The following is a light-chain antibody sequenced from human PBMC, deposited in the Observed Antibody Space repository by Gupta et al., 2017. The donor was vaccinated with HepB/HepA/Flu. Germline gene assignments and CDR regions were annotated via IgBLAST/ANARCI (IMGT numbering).Light chain of an antibody. Sequence: EIVLTQSPATLSLSPGERATLSCRASQSVSSYLAWYQQKPGQAPRLLIYDASNRATGIPARFSGSGYGTDFTLTISSREPEDFAVYYCQQRYNWPPLTFGGGTKVEIK. J-gene: IGKJ4*01. CDR1: QSVSSY. V-gene: IGKV3-11*01. CDR2: DAS. CDR3: QQRYNWPPLT.